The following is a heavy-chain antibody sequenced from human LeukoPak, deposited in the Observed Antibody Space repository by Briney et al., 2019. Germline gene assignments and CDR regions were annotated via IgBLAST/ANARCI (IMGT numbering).Heavy chain of an antibody. CDR3: TRRAMRDAFDI. D-gene: IGHD2-2*01. CDR2: INHSGST. CDR1: GFTFSRYV. J-gene: IGHJ3*02. Sequence: ESLRLSCETSGFTFSRYVMTWVRQAPGKGLEWIGEINHSGSTNYNPSLKSRVTISVDTSKNQFSLKLSSVTAADTAVYYCTRRAMRDAFDIWGQGTMVTVSS. V-gene: IGHV4-34*01.